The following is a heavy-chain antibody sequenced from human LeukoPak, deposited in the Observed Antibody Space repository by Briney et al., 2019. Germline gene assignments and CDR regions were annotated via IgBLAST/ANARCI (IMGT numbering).Heavy chain of an antibody. Sequence: AGGSLRLSCAASGFTISTYSMNWVRQAPGKGLEWVSSISSSSNYIYYADSVKGRFTISRDNSKNTLYLQMNSLRAEDTAVYYCARDEYQLLIDYYGMDVWGQGTTVTVSS. CDR3: ARDEYQLLIDYYGMDV. J-gene: IGHJ6*02. D-gene: IGHD2-2*01. CDR2: ISSSSNYI. CDR1: GFTISTYS. V-gene: IGHV3-21*01.